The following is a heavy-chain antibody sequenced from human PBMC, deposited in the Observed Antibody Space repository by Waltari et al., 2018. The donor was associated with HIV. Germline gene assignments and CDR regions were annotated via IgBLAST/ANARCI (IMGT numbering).Heavy chain of an antibody. CDR3: AKDPGMDV. V-gene: IGHV3-23*01. J-gene: IGHJ6*02. Sequence: SGFTFSRSTMNWVRQAPGKGLEWVSGISGSGGSTYHADSVKGRLTISRDNSKSTVYLQMNSLRAEDTAIYYCAKDPGMDVWGQGTTVTVSS. CDR2: ISGSGGST. CDR1: GFTFSRST.